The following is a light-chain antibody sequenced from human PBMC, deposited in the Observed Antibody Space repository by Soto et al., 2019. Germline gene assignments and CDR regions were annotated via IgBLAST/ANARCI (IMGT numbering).Light chain of an antibody. CDR3: SSYTTGSSYV. J-gene: IGLJ1*01. V-gene: IGLV2-14*01. CDR1: SSDVGGYIY. CDR2: DVT. Sequence: QSALTQPASVSGSPGQSITISCTGTSSDVGGYIYVSWYQQHPGKAPKLMIYDVTSRPSGVSYRFSGSKSGNTASLTISGLQAEDEADYYCSSYTTGSSYVCGTGTKLTVL.